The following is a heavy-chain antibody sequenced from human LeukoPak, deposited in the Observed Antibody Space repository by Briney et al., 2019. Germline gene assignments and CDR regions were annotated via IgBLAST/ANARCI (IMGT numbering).Heavy chain of an antibody. D-gene: IGHD2-15*01. Sequence: PSETQSLTCTVSGGSISSYYWSWIRQPPGKGLEWIGYIYYSGSTNYNPSLKSRVTISVDTSKNQFSLKLSSVTAADTAVYYCARHALCSGGSCYSGYNWFDPWGQGTLVTVSS. CDR3: ARHALCSGGSCYSGYNWFDP. CDR2: IYYSGST. CDR1: GGSISSYY. V-gene: IGHV4-59*08. J-gene: IGHJ5*02.